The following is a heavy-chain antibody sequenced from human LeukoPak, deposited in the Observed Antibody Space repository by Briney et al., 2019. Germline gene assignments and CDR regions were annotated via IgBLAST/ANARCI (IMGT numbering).Heavy chain of an antibody. CDR3: AKDKKRYYYDSSGYPDY. CDR2: ISWDSGSI. Sequence: GGSLRLSCAASGFTFDDYAMHWGRQAPGKGLEWVSGISWDSGSIGYADSVKGRFTISRDNAKNSLYLQMNSLRAEDTALYYCAKDKKRYYYDSSGYPDYWGQGTLVTVSS. CDR1: GFTFDDYA. J-gene: IGHJ4*02. D-gene: IGHD3-22*01. V-gene: IGHV3-9*01.